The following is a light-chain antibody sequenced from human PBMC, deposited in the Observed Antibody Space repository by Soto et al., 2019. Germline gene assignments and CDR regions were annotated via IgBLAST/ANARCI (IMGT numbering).Light chain of an antibody. CDR3: HQYNSWPQVT. V-gene: IGKV3-15*01. CDR2: GAS. Sequence: EIMMTQSPGTLSVSPGEGATLSCTASQSVNLNLAWYQQKPGQPPRLLLYGASTRATGIPVRFRGSGSGTEFSLSVGSQQFEDSAVYYCHQYNSWPQVTFGPGTKVEIK. CDR1: QSVNLN. J-gene: IGKJ3*01.